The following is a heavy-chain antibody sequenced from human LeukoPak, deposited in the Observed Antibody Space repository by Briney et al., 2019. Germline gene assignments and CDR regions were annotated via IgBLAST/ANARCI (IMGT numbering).Heavy chain of an antibody. J-gene: IGHJ4*02. CDR1: GGSISSSNW. D-gene: IGHD3-10*01. Sequence: SGTLSLTCAVSGGSISSSNWWSWVRQPPGKGLEWIGEIYRSGTTYYNPSLKSRVTISVDTPNNQFSLKLRSVTAADTAVYYCAREEGNYPPGPYDYWGQGTLVTVSS. CDR2: IYRSGTT. V-gene: IGHV4-4*02. CDR3: AREEGNYPPGPYDY.